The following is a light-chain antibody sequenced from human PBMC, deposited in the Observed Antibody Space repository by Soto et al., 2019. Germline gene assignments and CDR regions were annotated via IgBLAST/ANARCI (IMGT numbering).Light chain of an antibody. V-gene: IGKV3-15*01. J-gene: IGKJ3*01. CDR2: GAF. CDR3: QQYGTSPFT. Sequence: EIVMTQSPVTLSVSPGERATLSCRASQSVRSNLAWYQHKPGQAPSLLIYGAFTRATGIPARFSGTGSGTEFTLTISRLEPEDFAVYYCQQYGTSPFTFGPGTKVDLK. CDR1: QSVRSN.